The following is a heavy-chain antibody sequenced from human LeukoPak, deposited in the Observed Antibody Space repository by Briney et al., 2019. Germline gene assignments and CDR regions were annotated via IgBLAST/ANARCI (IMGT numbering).Heavy chain of an antibody. CDR3: ARGIYSGIYGRLDP. CDR1: GCTFTNYG. J-gene: IGHJ5*02. CDR2: INPNSGGT. V-gene: IGHV1-2*02. D-gene: IGHD3-10*01. Sequence: ASVKVSCKASGCTFTNYGISWVRQAPGQGLEWMGWINPNSGGTGYAQKFQGRVTLTRDTSIRTAYMDLSSLRSDDTAVYYCARGIYSGIYGRLDPWGQGTLVTVSS.